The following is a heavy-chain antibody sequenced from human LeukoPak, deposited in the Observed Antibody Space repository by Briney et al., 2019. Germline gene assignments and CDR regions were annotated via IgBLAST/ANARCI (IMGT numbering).Heavy chain of an antibody. Sequence: PGGSLRLSCAASGFTFNSYAMSWVRQAPGKGLEWVSAISGSGGSTYYADSVKGRFTISRDNSKNTLYLQMNSLRAEDTAVYYCAKSLWLPSSSPDYWGQGTLVTVSS. D-gene: IGHD3-9*01. CDR2: ISGSGGST. CDR3: AKSLWLPSSSPDY. V-gene: IGHV3-23*01. J-gene: IGHJ4*02. CDR1: GFTFNSYA.